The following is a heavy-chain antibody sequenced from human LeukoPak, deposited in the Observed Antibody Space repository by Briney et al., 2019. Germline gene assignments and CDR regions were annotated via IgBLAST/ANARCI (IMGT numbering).Heavy chain of an antibody. D-gene: IGHD3-22*01. CDR3: ARGTYGSSAYYGTLNY. J-gene: IGHJ4*02. Sequence: GASVKVSCKASGYTFTGYYMHWVRQAPGQGLEWMGRINPNSGGTNYAQKFQGRVTMTRDTSTSTVYMELSSLRSEDTAVYYCARGTYGSSAYYGTLNYWGQGTLVTVSS. CDR1: GYTFTGYY. V-gene: IGHV1-2*06. CDR2: INPNSGGT.